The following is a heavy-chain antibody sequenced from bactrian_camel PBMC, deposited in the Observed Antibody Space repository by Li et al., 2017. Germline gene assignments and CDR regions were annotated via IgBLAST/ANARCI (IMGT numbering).Heavy chain of an antibody. CDR2: IRTLGPAVCYA. V-gene: IGHV3S1*01. Sequence: HVQLVESGGGSVQPGGSLRLSCAASGVSFRLRCGARFRQAPGNERVGVAAIRTLGPAVCYAYYADTVKGRFTISRDNAKRTVYLQMNSLKPEDTAMYYCAAGPYCLHFFDSGRGFGMEHWGKGTQVTVS. CDR1: GVSFRLRC. D-gene: IGHD1*01. J-gene: IGHJ7*01.